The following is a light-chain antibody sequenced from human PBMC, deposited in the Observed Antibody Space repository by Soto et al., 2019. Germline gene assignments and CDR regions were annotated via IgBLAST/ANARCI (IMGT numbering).Light chain of an antibody. CDR1: QSISRL. Sequence: DIQMTQSPSTLSASVGDRVIITCRASQSISRLLAWYQQKPGKAPKLLISMASTLETGVPSRFSGSGSGTEFSLIISSLQPDDFATYYCQQYNIFPGTFGQGTKVEIK. J-gene: IGKJ1*01. V-gene: IGKV1-5*03. CDR3: QQYNIFPGT. CDR2: MAS.